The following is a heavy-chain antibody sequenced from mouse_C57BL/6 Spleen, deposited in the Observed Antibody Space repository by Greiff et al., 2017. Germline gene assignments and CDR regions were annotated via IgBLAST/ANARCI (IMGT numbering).Heavy chain of an antibody. J-gene: IGHJ3*01. V-gene: IGHV1-82*01. Sequence: QVQLKQSGPELVKPGASLKISCKASGYAFSSSWMNWVKQRPGKGLEWIGRIYPGDGDTNYNGKFKGKATLTADKSSSTAYMQLSSLTSEDSAVYFCAYSNYEGFAYWGQGTLVTVSA. CDR1: GYAFSSSW. CDR3: AYSNYEGFAY. D-gene: IGHD2-5*01. CDR2: IYPGDGDT.